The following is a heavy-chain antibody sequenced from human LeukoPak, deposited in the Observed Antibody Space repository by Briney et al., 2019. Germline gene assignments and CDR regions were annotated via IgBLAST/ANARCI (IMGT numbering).Heavy chain of an antibody. CDR1: GFTVSDYY. J-gene: IGHJ4*02. CDR2: ISSSGSTI. Sequence: GGSLRLSCAASGFTSGFTVSDYYMSWIRQAPGKGLEFISYISSSGSTIYYADSVKGRFTISRDNAKNSLYLQMNSLRAEDTAVYYCARLKGYYDYWGQGTLVTVSS. V-gene: IGHV3-11*01. CDR3: ARLKGYYDY.